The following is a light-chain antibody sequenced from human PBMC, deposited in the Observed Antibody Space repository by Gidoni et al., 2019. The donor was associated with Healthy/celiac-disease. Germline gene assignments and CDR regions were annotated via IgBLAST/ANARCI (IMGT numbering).Light chain of an antibody. V-gene: IGLV2-14*01. CDR2: EVS. CDR3: SSYTSSSTLDWV. Sequence: SALNQPASVSGSPGQDITISCTGTSSDVGGYNYVSWYQQHPGKAPKLMIYEVSNRPSGVPDRFSGSKSGNTASLTISGLQAEDEADYYCSSYTSSSTLDWVFGGGTKLTVL. J-gene: IGLJ3*02. CDR1: SSDVGGYNY.